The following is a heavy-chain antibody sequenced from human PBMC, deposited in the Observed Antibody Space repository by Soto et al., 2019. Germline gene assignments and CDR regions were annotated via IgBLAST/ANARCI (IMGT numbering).Heavy chain of an antibody. Sequence: GGSLRLSCAASGFTFSSYGMHWVRQAPGKGLEWVAVISYDGSNKYYAESVKGRFTISRDNSKNTLYLQMNSLRAEDTAVYYCAKDLILYDILTGPTAIGYYYGMDVWGQGTTVTVSS. D-gene: IGHD3-9*01. J-gene: IGHJ6*02. CDR1: GFTFSSYG. CDR2: ISYDGSNK. CDR3: AKDLILYDILTGPTAIGYYYGMDV. V-gene: IGHV3-30*18.